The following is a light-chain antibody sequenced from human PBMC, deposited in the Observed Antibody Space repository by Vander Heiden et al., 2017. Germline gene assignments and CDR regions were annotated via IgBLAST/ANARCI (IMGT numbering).Light chain of an antibody. CDR3: QQSYTTPLT. CDR1: QSISSY. V-gene: IGKV1-39*01. Sequence: QVTQSPSSLSASVRDRVTITCRASQSISSYLHWYQQKPGKAPKLLIYAASSLQSGVPSRFSGSGSGTDCTLTSGSLQPEDFATYYCQQSYTTPLTFGHGTRVDIK. CDR2: AAS. J-gene: IGKJ3*01.